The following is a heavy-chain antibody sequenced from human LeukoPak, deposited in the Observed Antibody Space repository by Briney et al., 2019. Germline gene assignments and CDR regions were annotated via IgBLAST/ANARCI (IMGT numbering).Heavy chain of an antibody. CDR2: VYWNDDK. Sequence: ESGPTLVNPTQTLTLTCTFSGFSLSTTGVGVGWIRQPPEKAPEWLALVYWNDDKRYSPSLQSRLTVSKDTSKNQVVLTMTNMGPVDTATYYCAHRRPYYSGSGSYSTSSFDPWGQGILVTVSS. V-gene: IGHV2-5*01. J-gene: IGHJ5*02. CDR3: AHRRPYYSGSGSYSTSSFDP. D-gene: IGHD3-10*01. CDR1: GFSLSTTGVG.